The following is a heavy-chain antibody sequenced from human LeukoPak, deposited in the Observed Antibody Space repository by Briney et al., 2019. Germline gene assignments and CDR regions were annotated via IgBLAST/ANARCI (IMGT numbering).Heavy chain of an antibody. D-gene: IGHD5-18*01. V-gene: IGHV1-18*04. CDR1: GYTFTGYF. CDR3: ARDRVFVDTAMVSPIQYFDY. Sequence: ASVKVSCKASGYTFTGYFIHWVRQAPGQGLEWMGWISAYNGNTNYAQKLQGRVTMTTATSTSTAYMELRSLRSDDTAVYYCARDRVFVDTAMVSPIQYFDYWGQGTLVTVSS. J-gene: IGHJ4*02. CDR2: ISAYNGNT.